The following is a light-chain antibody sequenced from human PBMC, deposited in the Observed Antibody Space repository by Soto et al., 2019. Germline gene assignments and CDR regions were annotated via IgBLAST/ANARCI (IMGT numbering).Light chain of an antibody. J-gene: IGKJ1*01. V-gene: IGKV1-5*03. CDR1: ERLXSW. CDR2: TPS. Sequence: IQVTQCPSTLSASVGDSVTITCRASERLXSWFAWYQQKPGKAPKVLIXTPSNLESGVPSRFTGSGSGKEFTLTISSLQTDYFSTYYCQQYNRFATWTFGQGTKVDIK. CDR3: QQYNRFATWT.